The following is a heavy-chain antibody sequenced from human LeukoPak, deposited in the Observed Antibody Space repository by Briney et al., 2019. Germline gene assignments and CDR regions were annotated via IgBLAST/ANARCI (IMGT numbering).Heavy chain of an antibody. Sequence: GASVKVSCKASGYTFTSYYMHWVRQAPGQGLEWMGIINPSGGSTSYAQKFQDRVTMTRDMSTSTVYMELSSLRSEDTAVYYCASSSSGHYYYYYYMDVWGKGTTVTVSS. V-gene: IGHV1-46*01. D-gene: IGHD6-6*01. CDR3: ASSSSGHYYYYYYMDV. CDR1: GYTFTSYY. J-gene: IGHJ6*03. CDR2: INPSGGST.